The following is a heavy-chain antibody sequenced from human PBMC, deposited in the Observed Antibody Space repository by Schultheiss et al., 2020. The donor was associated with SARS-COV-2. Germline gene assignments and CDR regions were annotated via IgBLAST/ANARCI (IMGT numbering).Heavy chain of an antibody. V-gene: IGHV2-70*12. D-gene: IGHD6-13*01. CDR2: IDWDDDK. Sequence: SGPTLVKPTQTLTLTCTFSGFSLSTSGMCVSWIRQPPGKALEWLARIDWDDDKYYSTSLKTRLTISKDTSKSQVVLTMTNMDPVDTATYYCAHSPPRKIAAAGTAGAGAFDIWGQGTMVTVSS. CDR3: AHSPPRKIAAAGTAGAGAFDI. J-gene: IGHJ3*02. CDR1: GFSLSTSGMC.